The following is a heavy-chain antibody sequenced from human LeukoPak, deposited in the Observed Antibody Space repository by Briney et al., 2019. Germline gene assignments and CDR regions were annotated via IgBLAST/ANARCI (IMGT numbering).Heavy chain of an antibody. V-gene: IGHV4-30-2*01. CDR3: ARGVIDPPAAMGPLLDY. CDR1: GGSISSGGYS. Sequence: PSQTLSLTCAVSGGSISSGGYSWSWIRQPPGKGLEWIGYIYHSGSTYYNPSLKSRVTISVDRSKNQFSLKLSSVTAADTAVYYCARGVIDPPAAMGPLLDYWGQGTLVTVSS. CDR2: IYHSGST. J-gene: IGHJ4*02. D-gene: IGHD2-2*01.